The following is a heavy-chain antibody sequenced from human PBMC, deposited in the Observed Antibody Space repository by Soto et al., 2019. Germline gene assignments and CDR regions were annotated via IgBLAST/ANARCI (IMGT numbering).Heavy chain of an antibody. J-gene: IGHJ5*02. CDR2: IYPGDSDT. Sequence: GESLKISCKGSGYTFTSYWIGWVRQMPGKGLEWMGIIYPGDSDTRYSPSFQGQVTISADKSVSTAYLQWSSLKDSDTAMYFCARRPYSAYAERWFDPWGQGTLVTVSS. CDR3: ARRPYSAYAERWFDP. CDR1: GYTFTSYW. D-gene: IGHD5-12*01. V-gene: IGHV5-51*01.